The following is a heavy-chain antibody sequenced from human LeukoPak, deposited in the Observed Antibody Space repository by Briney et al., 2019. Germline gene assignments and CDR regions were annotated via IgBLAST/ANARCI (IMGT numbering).Heavy chain of an antibody. D-gene: IGHD1-14*01. CDR1: GFTFNWFW. CDR2: IKEVGSEE. CDR3: AKYNRNYAFDI. V-gene: IGHV3-7*01. J-gene: IGHJ3*02. Sequence: GGSLRLSCAASGFTFNWFWMSWFGQAPGKGPGGVANIKEVGSEENYVDSVKGRFTISRDNAKNSLYLQMNSLRAEDTAVYYCAKYNRNYAFDIWGQGTMVTVSS.